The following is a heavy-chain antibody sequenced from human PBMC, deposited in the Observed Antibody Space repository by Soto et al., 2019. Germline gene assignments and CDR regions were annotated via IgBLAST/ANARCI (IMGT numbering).Heavy chain of an antibody. CDR3: ARGDRNELVPGGFDY. CDR1: GGSFSGYY. CDR2: INHSGST. V-gene: IGHV4-34*01. Sequence: SETLSLTCAVYGGSFSGYYWSWIRQPPGKGLEWIGEINHSGSTNYNPSLKSRVTISVDTSKNQFSLKLSSVTAADTAVYYCARGDRNELVPGGFDYWGQGTLVTVSS. J-gene: IGHJ4*02. D-gene: IGHD6-6*01.